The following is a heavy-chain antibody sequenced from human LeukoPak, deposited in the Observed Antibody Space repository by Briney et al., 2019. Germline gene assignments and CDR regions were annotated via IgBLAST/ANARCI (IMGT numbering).Heavy chain of an antibody. J-gene: IGHJ4*02. D-gene: IGHD3-3*01. CDR1: RGSLSGYY. V-gene: IGHV4-34*01. CDR3: VDGFWSGSN. Sequence: SDTLSLPCTVYRGSLSGYYWTWIRQPPGKGLEWIGEINHSGSTHYNPSLKSRVTISVATCKNQFSLNLISVTAADTAVYYCVDGFWSGSNWGQGTLVTVSS. CDR2: INHSGST.